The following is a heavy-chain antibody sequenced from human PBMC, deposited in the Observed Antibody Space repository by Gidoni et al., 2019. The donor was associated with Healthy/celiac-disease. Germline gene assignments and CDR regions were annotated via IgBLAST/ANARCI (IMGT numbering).Heavy chain of an antibody. J-gene: IGHJ5*02. CDR2: INHSGST. Sequence: QVQLQQWGAGLLKPSETLSLTCAVYGGSFSGYYWSWIRQPPGKGLEWIGEINHSGSTNYNPSLKSRVTISVYTSQNQFSLKLCSVTAADTAVYYCARKGITIFGVVIKGWFDPWGQGTLVTVSS. CDR3: ARKGITIFGVVIKGWFDP. CDR1: GGSFSGYY. D-gene: IGHD3-3*01. V-gene: IGHV4-34*01.